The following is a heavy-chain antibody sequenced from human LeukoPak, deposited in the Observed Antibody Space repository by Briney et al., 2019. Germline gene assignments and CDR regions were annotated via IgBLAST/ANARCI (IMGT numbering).Heavy chain of an antibody. D-gene: IGHD3-22*01. J-gene: IGHJ3*02. CDR2: INGSGGST. V-gene: IGHV3-23*01. Sequence: GGTLRLSCAASGFTFSSYGMSWVRQAPGKGLEWVSAINGSGGSTYYADSVKGRFTISRDNSKNTLYLQMNSLRAEDTAVYYCAKELYYYDSSAAFDIWGQGTMVTVSS. CDR3: AKELYYYDSSAAFDI. CDR1: GFTFSSYG.